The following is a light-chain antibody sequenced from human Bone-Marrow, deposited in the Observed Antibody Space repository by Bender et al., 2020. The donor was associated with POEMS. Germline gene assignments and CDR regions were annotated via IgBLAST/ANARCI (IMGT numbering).Light chain of an antibody. CDR2: DVS. CDR3: SSYTSSRTVM. V-gene: IGLV2-14*03. Sequence: QSALTQPPSASGSPGQSVTISCNGTSSDVGAYNYASWYQQHPGKAPNLMIYDVSSRPSGVSNRFSGSRSGNTASLTIFGLQAEDEADYFCSSYTSSRTVMFGGGTKLTVL. J-gene: IGLJ3*02. CDR1: SSDVGAYNY.